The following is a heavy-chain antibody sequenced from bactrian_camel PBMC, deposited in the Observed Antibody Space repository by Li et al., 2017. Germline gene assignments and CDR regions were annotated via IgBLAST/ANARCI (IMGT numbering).Heavy chain of an antibody. CDR3: AADGSWGCGGLRTSQYRY. CDR2: ISSDRMT. V-gene: IGHV3S53*01. J-gene: IGHJ4*01. D-gene: IGHD7*01. CDR1: VYSAC. Sequence: VESGGGSVQAGGSLTLSCAASVYSACRGWFRQAPGKEREGVAVISSDRMTSYAESVKGRFTVSTDNAKNTLSLQMNSLKLEDTAMYYCAADGSWGCGGLRTSQYRYWGQGTQVTVS.